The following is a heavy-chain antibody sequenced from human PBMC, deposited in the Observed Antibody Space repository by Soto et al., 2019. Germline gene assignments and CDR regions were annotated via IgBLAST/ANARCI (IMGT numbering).Heavy chain of an antibody. CDR1: GFIFSNHF. J-gene: IGHJ3*01. CDR2: IWYDGNTE. CDR3: AKESDTFDV. V-gene: IGHV3-33*06. Sequence: QVQLVESGGGVVQPGNSLRLSCAASGFIFSNHFMHWVRQAPGKGLEWLAGIWYDGNTEFYAESLKGRLTISRDTSKNTQYLEMSSLRAEDTAMYYCAKESDTFDVWGQGTMVIVS.